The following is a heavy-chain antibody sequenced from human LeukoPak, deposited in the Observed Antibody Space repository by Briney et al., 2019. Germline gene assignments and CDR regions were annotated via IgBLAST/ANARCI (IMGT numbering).Heavy chain of an antibody. Sequence: SETLSLTCAVYGGSFSGYYWSWIRQPPGKGLEWIGEINHSGSTNYNPSLKSRVTISVDTSKNQFSLKLSSVTAADTAMYYCARGKGTSSTVTPHHFDYWGQGTLVTVSS. J-gene: IGHJ4*02. D-gene: IGHD4-11*01. V-gene: IGHV4-34*01. CDR2: INHSGST. CDR1: GGSFSGYY. CDR3: ARGKGTSSTVTPHHFDY.